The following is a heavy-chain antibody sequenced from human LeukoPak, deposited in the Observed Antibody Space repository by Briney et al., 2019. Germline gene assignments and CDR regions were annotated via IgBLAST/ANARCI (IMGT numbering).Heavy chain of an antibody. V-gene: IGHV3-30-3*01. J-gene: IGHJ6*02. CDR3: ARDLGHIVLMVYARGSAV. Sequence: PGGSLRLSCAASGFTLSSYAMHWVRQAPGKGLEWVAVISYDGSNKYYADSVKGRFTISRDNSKNTLYLQMNSLRAEDTAVYYCARDLGHIVLMVYARGSAVWGQGTTVTVSS. D-gene: IGHD2-8*01. CDR1: GFTLSSYA. CDR2: ISYDGSNK.